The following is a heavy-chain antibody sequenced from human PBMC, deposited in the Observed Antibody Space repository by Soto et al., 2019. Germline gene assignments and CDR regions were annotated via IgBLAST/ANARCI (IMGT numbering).Heavy chain of an antibody. D-gene: IGHD7-27*01. CDR3: ASQSPHLGPDY. CDR2: ISTSGSTT. CDR1: GFSFSGFE. V-gene: IGHV3-48*03. Sequence: GGSLRLSCAASGFSFSGFEMTWVRQAPGKGLEWISYISTSGSTTYYADSVKGRFTISRDNARNSLYLQMNSLRAEDTAIYYCASQSPHLGPDYWGQITTGTVSS. J-gene: IGHJ4*02.